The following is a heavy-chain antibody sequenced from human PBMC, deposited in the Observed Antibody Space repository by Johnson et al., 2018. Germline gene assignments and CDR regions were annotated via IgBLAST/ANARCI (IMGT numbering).Heavy chain of an antibody. J-gene: IGHJ3*02. CDR3: AKESGGGRDAFDI. V-gene: IGHV4-59*01. CDR2: IYYSRST. Sequence: QVQLQESGPGLVKPSETLSLTCTVSGGSISSYYWSWIRQPPGKGLEWIGYIYYSRSTNYNPSLKSRVTISVDTSKNQFSLKLSSVTAADTAVYYCAKESGGGRDAFDIWGQGTMVTVSS. D-gene: IGHD1-26*01. CDR1: GGSISSYY.